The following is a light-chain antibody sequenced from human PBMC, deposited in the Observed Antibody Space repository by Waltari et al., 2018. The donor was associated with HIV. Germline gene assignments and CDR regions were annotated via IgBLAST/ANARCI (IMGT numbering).Light chain of an antibody. Sequence: QSVLTQPPSASGTPGQRVTISCSGTASNVGSNFVSSYQQLPGTAPKLLIYRDNRRPSGVPDRFSGSKSGASASLAISGLRSEDEGDYYCATWDGSLGGAYVFGAGTKVSVL. V-gene: IGLV1-47*01. CDR2: RDN. CDR3: ATWDGSLGGAYV. CDR1: ASNVGSNF. J-gene: IGLJ1*01.